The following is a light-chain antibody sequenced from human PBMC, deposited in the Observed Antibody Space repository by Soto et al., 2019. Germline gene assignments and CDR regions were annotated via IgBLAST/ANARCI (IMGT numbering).Light chain of an antibody. Sequence: DIVLTQSPDSLAVSLDERAAINCKSSQTVVYSTSSQSYLAWYQQKPGQPPKLLIYWASTRESGVPDRFIGSGSGTDFTLTINNLQAEDVAVYYCQQYYDTPYTFGQGTKLVMK. CDR1: QTVVYSTSSQSY. CDR2: WAS. J-gene: IGKJ2*01. V-gene: IGKV4-1*01. CDR3: QQYYDTPYT.